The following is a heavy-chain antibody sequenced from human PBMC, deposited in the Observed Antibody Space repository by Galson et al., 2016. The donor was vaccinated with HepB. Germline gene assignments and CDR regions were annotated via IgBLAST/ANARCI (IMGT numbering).Heavy chain of an antibody. CDR2: ISDSGSNT. CDR1: GFIFSSCG. Sequence: SLRLSCAASGFIFSSCGMSWVRQAPGKGLEWVSTISDSGSNTHYADSVGGRFTISRDNSKNTLYLQMKSLRDEDTAVYFCARTSDSYDTSDYSEAIYFDYWGQGTLVSVSS. V-gene: IGHV3-23*01. D-gene: IGHD3-16*01. J-gene: IGHJ4*02. CDR3: ARTSDSYDTSDYSEAIYFDY.